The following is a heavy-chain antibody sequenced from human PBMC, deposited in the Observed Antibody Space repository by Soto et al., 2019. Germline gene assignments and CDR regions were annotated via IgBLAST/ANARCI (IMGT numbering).Heavy chain of an antibody. CDR3: AKGLRPWNHMDA. Sequence: EVQLLESGGGFVQPGGSLRLSCAASGFTFSTFAMTWVRQAPGKGLEWVSSISASGTHTYHADSGRGRFTISRDDSINTLYLQLTSLRGGDTAVYYCAKGLRPWNHMDAVGRGTTVTVSS. J-gene: IGHJ6*03. V-gene: IGHV3-23*01. D-gene: IGHD1-1*01. CDR1: GFTFSTFA. CDR2: ISASGTHT.